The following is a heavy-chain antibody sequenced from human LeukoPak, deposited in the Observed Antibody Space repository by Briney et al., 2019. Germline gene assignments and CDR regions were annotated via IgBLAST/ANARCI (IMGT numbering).Heavy chain of an antibody. CDR2: INPNSGGT. J-gene: IGHJ4*02. CDR1: GYTFTGYY. Sequence: ASVKVSCKASGYTFTGYYMHWVRQAPGQGLEGMGWINPNSGGTNYAQKFQGRVTMTRDTSISTAYMELSRLRSDDTAVYYCAMGGDIVLMVHAIEDYWGQGTLVTVSS. V-gene: IGHV1-2*02. D-gene: IGHD2-8*01. CDR3: AMGGDIVLMVHAIEDY.